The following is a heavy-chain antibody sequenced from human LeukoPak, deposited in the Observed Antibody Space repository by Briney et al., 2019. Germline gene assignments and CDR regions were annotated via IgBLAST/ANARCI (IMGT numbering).Heavy chain of an antibody. CDR2: INHSGST. CDR3: ARGHYCYYYYMDV. Sequence: SETLSLTCAVYGGSFSGYYWSWIRQPPGKGLEWIGEINHSGSTNYNPSLKSRVTISVDTSKNQFSLKLSSVTAADTAVYYCARGHYCYYYYMDVWGKGTTVTVSS. J-gene: IGHJ6*03. V-gene: IGHV4-34*01. CDR1: GGSFSGYY.